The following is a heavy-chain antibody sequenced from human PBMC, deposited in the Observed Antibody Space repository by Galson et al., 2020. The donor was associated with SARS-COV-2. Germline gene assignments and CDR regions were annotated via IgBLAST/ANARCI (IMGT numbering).Heavy chain of an antibody. CDR3: ACPRGYSYGPFDY. J-gene: IGHJ4*02. V-gene: IGHV3-21*01. D-gene: IGHD5-18*01. CDR1: GFTFSSYS. CDR2: ISSSSSYI. Sequence: GESLKIPCAASGFTFSSYSMNWVPQAPGKGPELVSSISSSSSYIYYADSVKGRFTISRDNAKNSLHLQMNSQRPEDTAVYYCACPRGYSYGPFDYWGQGTLVTVSS.